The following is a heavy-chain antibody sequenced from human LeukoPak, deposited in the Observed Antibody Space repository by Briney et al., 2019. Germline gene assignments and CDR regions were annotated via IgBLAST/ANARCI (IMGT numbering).Heavy chain of an antibody. V-gene: IGHV1-69*05. D-gene: IGHD2-2*01. J-gene: IGHJ5*02. Sequence: SADNVSCKNSGGNVRSYDISWVRNTPGQGLEWMGGIIPIFGAANYAQKFQGRVTITTDESTSTAYMELSSLRSEDTAVYYCARGKEYQLLNNWFDPWGQGTLVTVSS. CDR2: IIPIFGAA. CDR1: GGNVRSYD. CDR3: ARGKEYQLLNNWFDP.